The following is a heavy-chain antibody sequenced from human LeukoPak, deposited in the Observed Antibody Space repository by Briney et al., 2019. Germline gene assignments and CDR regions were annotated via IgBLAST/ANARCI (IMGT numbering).Heavy chain of an antibody. CDR1: GDSISPYY. CDR3: ARVGLRRDDYNVDS. V-gene: IGHV4-59*01. J-gene: IGHJ4*02. D-gene: IGHD5-24*01. Sequence: SETLSLTCTVSGDSISPYYCGWIRQPPAKGLERIGYIYYTGSTNYNPSLKSRVTISVDTSKSQFSLKLNSVTAADTAVYYCARVGLRRDDYNVDSWGRGTLVTVSS. CDR2: IYYTGST.